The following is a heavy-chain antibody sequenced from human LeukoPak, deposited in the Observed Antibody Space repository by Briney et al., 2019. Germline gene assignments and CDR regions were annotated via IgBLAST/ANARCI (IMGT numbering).Heavy chain of an antibody. Sequence: SGGSLRLSCAASGFTFSSYAMSWVRQAPGKGLEWVSAISGSGGSTYYADSVKGRFTIPRDASKTPLYLQMNRLRAEDTAVYYCAKAPRLNYFDYWGQGTLVTVSS. CDR1: GFTFSSYA. CDR2: ISGSGGST. CDR3: AKAPRLNYFDY. V-gene: IGHV3-23*01. J-gene: IGHJ4*02.